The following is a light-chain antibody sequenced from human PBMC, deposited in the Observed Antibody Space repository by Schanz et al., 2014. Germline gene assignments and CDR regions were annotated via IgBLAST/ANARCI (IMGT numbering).Light chain of an antibody. CDR1: TSNIGNNY. Sequence: QSVLTQSPSVSAAPGQKVTISCSGSTSNIGNNYVSWYQQLPGTAPKLLIYDNNKRPSGIPDRFSGSKSGTSATLGITGLQTGDEADYHCGTWDSSLSAGVVFGGGTKLTVL. V-gene: IGLV1-51*01. J-gene: IGLJ2*01. CDR2: DNN. CDR3: GTWDSSLSAGVV.